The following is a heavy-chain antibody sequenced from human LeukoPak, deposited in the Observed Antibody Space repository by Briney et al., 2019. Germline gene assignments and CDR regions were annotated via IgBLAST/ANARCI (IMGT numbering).Heavy chain of an antibody. CDR2: ISYDGSNK. D-gene: IGHD3-3*01. J-gene: IGHJ4*02. CDR1: GFTFSSYA. CDR3: ARVASFGGDDFWSGYYDKYYFDY. V-gene: IGHV3-30-3*01. Sequence: PGGSLRLSCAASGFTFSSYAMHWVRQAPGKGLEWVAVISYDGSNKYYADSVKGRFTISRDNSKNTLYLQMNSLRAEDTAVYYCARVASFGGDDFWSGYYDKYYFDYWGQGTLVTVSS.